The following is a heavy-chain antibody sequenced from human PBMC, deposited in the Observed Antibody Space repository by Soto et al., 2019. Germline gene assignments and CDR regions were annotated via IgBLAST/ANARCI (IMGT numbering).Heavy chain of an antibody. CDR2: MSRRDDTI. J-gene: IGHJ2*01. CDR1: GFTFSDYY. V-gene: IGHV3-11*01. D-gene: IGHD2-15*01. Sequence: QVQLVESGGGLVKPGGSLRLSCAASGFTFSDYYMTWIRQAPGKGLEWVSYMSRRDDTIFYADSVKGRFTISRDNAKNSLYLQMNSLRAEDTAVNYCARVVVVVAATRYWYFDLWGRGTLVTVSS. CDR3: ARVVVVVAATRYWYFDL.